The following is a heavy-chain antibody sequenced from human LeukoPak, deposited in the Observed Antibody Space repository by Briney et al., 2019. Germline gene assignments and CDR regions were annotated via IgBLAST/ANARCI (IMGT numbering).Heavy chain of an antibody. V-gene: IGHV1-46*01. CDR2: INPSGGST. D-gene: IGHD3-22*01. Sequence: ASVKVSCKASGYTFTGYYMHWVRQAPGQGLEWMGIINPSGGSTSYAQKFQGRVTMTRDTSTSTVYMELSSLRSEDTAVYYCARERDYYDSSYYYYGMDVWGQGTTVTVSS. CDR3: ARERDYYDSSYYYYGMDV. J-gene: IGHJ6*02. CDR1: GYTFTGYY.